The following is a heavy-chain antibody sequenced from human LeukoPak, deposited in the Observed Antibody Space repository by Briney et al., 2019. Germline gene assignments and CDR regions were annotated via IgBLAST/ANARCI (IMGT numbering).Heavy chain of an antibody. CDR2: IGISSGNT. CDR3: ARDHRYAFDN. V-gene: IGHV3-48*01. Sequence: WGSLRLPCAASGFSFSSYAMNWVRQAPGKGLEWISYIGISSGNTKYADSVKGRFTISRDKARNSLYLQMNSLRVEDTAVYYCARDHRYAFDNWGHGTLVTVSS. D-gene: IGHD5-12*01. J-gene: IGHJ4*01. CDR1: GFSFSSYA.